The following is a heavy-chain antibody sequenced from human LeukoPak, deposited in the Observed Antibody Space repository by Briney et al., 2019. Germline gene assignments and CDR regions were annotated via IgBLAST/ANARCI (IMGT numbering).Heavy chain of an antibody. Sequence: ASVKVSCKASGYTFTSYDINWVRQATGQRLEWMGWINAGNGNTKYSQKFQGRVTITRDTSASTAYMELSSLRSEDTAVYYCARDGVSQGYYYGMDVWGKGTTVTVSS. CDR1: GYTFTSYD. V-gene: IGHV1-3*01. J-gene: IGHJ6*04. CDR2: INAGNGNT. D-gene: IGHD6-13*01. CDR3: ARDGVSQGYYYGMDV.